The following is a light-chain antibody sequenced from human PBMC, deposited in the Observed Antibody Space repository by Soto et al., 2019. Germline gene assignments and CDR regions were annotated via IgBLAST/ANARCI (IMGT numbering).Light chain of an antibody. CDR3: QQYNNWPLT. CDR1: QSVSSN. CDR2: GAS. Sequence: EIVMTQSPATLSVSPGERATLSCRASQSVSSNLAWYQQKPGQAPRLLIYGASTRATGIPARFSGSGSGTEFPLTISGLQSEDFAVYYGQQYNNWPLTFGGGTEVEIK. J-gene: IGKJ4*01. V-gene: IGKV3-15*01.